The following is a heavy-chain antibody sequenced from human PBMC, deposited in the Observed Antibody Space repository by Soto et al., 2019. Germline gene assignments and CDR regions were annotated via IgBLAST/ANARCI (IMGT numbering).Heavy chain of an antibody. V-gene: IGHV3-48*03. J-gene: IGHJ4*02. CDR3: ARDIFEN. Sequence: EVQLVESGGGLAQPGGSLRLSCVASGFTFSYYEMNWVRQAPGKGLEWISYITSSGDRAQYADSVKGRFTISRDNTKNLLYLQMTSLSAEDTGLYYCARDIFENWGQGTLVTVSS. CDR2: ITSSGDRA. CDR1: GFTFSYYE.